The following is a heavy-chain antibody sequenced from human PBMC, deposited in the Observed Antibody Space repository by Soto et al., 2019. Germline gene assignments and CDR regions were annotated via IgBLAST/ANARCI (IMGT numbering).Heavy chain of an antibody. D-gene: IGHD6-6*01. CDR1: GFTFSSYA. J-gene: IGHJ4*02. CDR2: ISGSDDST. Sequence: EEQLLESGGGLVQPGESLRLSCAASGFTFSSYAMSWVRQAPGKGLEWVSVISGSDDSTYYADSVKGRFTISRDNTKNTLYLQMNSLTAEDTAVYYCAKRSSSSTFDYWGQGTLVTVSS. CDR3: AKRSSSSTFDY. V-gene: IGHV3-23*01.